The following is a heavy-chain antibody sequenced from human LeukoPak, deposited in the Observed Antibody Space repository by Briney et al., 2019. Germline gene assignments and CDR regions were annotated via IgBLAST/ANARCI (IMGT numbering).Heavy chain of an antibody. CDR3: AVWYTSSWSFDY. D-gene: IGHD6-13*01. CDR2: IWYDGSDK. V-gene: IGHV3-33*01. CDR1: GFTFSNYG. J-gene: IGHJ4*02. Sequence: SGGSLRLSCAASGFTFSNYGMHWVRQAPGKGLEWVAVIWYDGSDKYYADSVKGRFTISRDNSKNTLYVQMNSLRAEDTAVYYCAVWYTSSWSFDYWGQGTLVTVSS.